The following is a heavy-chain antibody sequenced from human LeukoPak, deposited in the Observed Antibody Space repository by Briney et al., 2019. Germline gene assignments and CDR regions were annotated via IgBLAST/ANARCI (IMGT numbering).Heavy chain of an antibody. CDR1: GYTFTGYY. D-gene: IGHD3-3*01. V-gene: IGHV1-2*02. CDR2: INPNSGGT. CDR3: ARDRITIFGVVTGPYYYYGMDV. J-gene: IGHJ6*02. Sequence: GASVKVSCKASGYTFTGYYMHWVRQAPGQGLEWMGWINPNSGGTNYAQKFQGRDTMTRDTSISTAYMELSRLRSDDTAVYYCARDRITIFGVVTGPYYYYGMDVWGQGTTVTVSS.